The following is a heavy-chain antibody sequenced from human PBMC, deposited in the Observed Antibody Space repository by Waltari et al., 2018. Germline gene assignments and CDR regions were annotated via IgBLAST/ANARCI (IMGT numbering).Heavy chain of an antibody. D-gene: IGHD1-26*01. CDR2: IYYSGST. Sequence: QVQLQESGPGLVKPSETLSLTCTVPGGSISSHYWSWIRQPPGKGLEWIGYIYYSGSTNYNPSLKSRVTISVDTSKNQFSLKLSSVTAADTAVYYCASSGSYPVRYGMDVWGQGTTVTVSS. CDR3: ASSGSYPVRYGMDV. V-gene: IGHV4-59*11. J-gene: IGHJ6*02. CDR1: GGSISSHY.